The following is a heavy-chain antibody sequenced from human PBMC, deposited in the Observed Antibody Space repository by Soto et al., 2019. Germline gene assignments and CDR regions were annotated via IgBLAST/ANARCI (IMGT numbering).Heavy chain of an antibody. Sequence: QVQLVQSGAEVKKHGASVKVYCKASGYTFTSDDINWGRQATGQGLEWMGWMNPNSGNTGYAQKFQGRVTMTRNTSISTAYMELSSLRCEDTAVYYCARGRVHLGELSFDYWGQGTLVTVSS. J-gene: IGHJ4*02. CDR3: ARGRVHLGELSFDY. V-gene: IGHV1-8*01. CDR1: GYTFTSDD. D-gene: IGHD3-16*02. CDR2: MNPNSGNT.